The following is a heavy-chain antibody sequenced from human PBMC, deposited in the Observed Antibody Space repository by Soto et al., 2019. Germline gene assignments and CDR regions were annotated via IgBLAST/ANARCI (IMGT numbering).Heavy chain of an antibody. CDR2: ISSNGVGT. Sequence: EVQLAESGGGLAQPGGSLRLSCAASGFTLSGYAMDWVRQAPGKGLEYVSGISSNGVGTYYANSVQGRFTISRDNSKNTVYLQMGSLRPEDMAVYYCARCSRANFYYMDVWGKGTTVTVSS. D-gene: IGHD3-10*02. CDR1: GFTLSGYA. V-gene: IGHV3-64*01. CDR3: ARCSRANFYYMDV. J-gene: IGHJ6*03.